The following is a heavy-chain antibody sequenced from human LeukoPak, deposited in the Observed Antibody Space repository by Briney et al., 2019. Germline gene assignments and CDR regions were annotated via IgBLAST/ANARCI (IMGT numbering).Heavy chain of an antibody. D-gene: IGHD3-10*01. V-gene: IGHV4-4*07. CDR1: GGSISSYY. Sequence: SETLSLTCTVSGGSISSYYWSWIRQPARKGLEWIGRIHSSGSTNYSPSLKSRVTMLLDTSKNQFSLELSSVTAADTAVYYCAREAVHYGSGSLDYWGQGTLVTVSS. CDR3: AREAVHYGSGSLDY. CDR2: IHSSGST. J-gene: IGHJ4*02.